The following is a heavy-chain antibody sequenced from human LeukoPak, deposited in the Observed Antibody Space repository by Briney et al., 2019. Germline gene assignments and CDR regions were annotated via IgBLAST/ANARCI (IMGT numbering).Heavy chain of an antibody. V-gene: IGHV3-30*02. J-gene: IGHJ4*02. D-gene: IGHD1-26*01. CDR1: GFAFGSYG. CDR2: IRNDESTE. CDR3: VAGMGNY. Sequence: PGGSLRLSCVASGFAFGSYGMHWVRQAPGKGLEWLAFIRNDESTENYVDSVEGRFTISRDNSKYTLYLQMKSLRAEDTAVYYCVAGMGNYWGQGTLVPV.